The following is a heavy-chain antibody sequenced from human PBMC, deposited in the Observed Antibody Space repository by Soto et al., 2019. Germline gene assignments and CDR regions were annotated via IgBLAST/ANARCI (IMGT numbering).Heavy chain of an antibody. CDR2: ISGSGSTT. CDR1: GITFSTYA. Sequence: LRLSCVASGITFSTYAMTWVRQAPGKGLEWVSGISGSGSTTDYADSVEGRFTISRDNSKNTLYLEMDSLRAEDTAVYYCAKPGSGNYLYYFDYWGQGTLVTVSS. CDR3: AKPGSGNYLYYFDY. J-gene: IGHJ4*02. V-gene: IGHV3-23*01. D-gene: IGHD1-26*01.